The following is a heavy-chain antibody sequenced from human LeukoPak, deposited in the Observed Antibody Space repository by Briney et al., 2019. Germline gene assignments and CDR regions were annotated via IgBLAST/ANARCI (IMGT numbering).Heavy chain of an antibody. Sequence: ASVKVSCKASGYTFTSYGISWVRQAPGQGLEWMGWINPNSGGTNYAQKFQGRVTMTRDTSISTAYVELSRLRSDDTAVYYCASADGYNFSGFDYWGQGTLVTVSS. V-gene: IGHV1-2*02. J-gene: IGHJ4*02. CDR2: INPNSGGT. CDR3: ASADGYNFSGFDY. CDR1: GYTFTSYG. D-gene: IGHD5-24*01.